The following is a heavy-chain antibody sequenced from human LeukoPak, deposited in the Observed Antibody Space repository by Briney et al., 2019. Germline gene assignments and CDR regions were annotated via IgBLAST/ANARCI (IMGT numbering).Heavy chain of an antibody. Sequence: PGGSLRLSCEASGFTFSSYWMSWVRQAPGRGLEWVSAISGSGGSTYYADSVKGRFTISRDNSKNTLYLQMNSLRAEDTAVYYCAKGGTFGGVIDFDYWGQGTLVTVSS. V-gene: IGHV3-23*01. D-gene: IGHD3-16*02. CDR2: ISGSGGST. CDR1: GFTFSSYW. J-gene: IGHJ4*02. CDR3: AKGGTFGGVIDFDY.